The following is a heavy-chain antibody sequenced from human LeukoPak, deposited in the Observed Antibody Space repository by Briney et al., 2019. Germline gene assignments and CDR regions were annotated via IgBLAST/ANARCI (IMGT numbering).Heavy chain of an antibody. Sequence: PSETLSLTCAVSGGSISSGGYSWSWIRQPPGKGLEWIGYIYHSGSTYYNPSLKSRVTISVDRSKNQFSLKLSSVTAADTAVYYCARAGVNAPGALDYWGQGTLVTVSS. V-gene: IGHV4-30-2*01. J-gene: IGHJ4*02. CDR1: GGSISSGGYS. D-gene: IGHD3-10*01. CDR3: ARAGVNAPGALDY. CDR2: IYHSGST.